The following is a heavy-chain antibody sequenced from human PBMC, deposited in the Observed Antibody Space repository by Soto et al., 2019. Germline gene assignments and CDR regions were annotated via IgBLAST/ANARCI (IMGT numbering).Heavy chain of an antibody. CDR2: IYWNDEQ. J-gene: IGHJ6*02. CDR3: AHRLPGPSGYDV. V-gene: IGHV2-5*01. CDR1: GFSLTSGVVG. Sequence: QITLKKSGPTLVNPTQTLTLTCTFSGFSLTSGVVGVGWIRQPPGEALEWLALIYWNDEQYYNPSLRNRLTITRDTSKNQVVLTMTNMDPVDTATYYCAHRLPGPSGYDVWGQGTTVTVSS. D-gene: IGHD6-13*01.